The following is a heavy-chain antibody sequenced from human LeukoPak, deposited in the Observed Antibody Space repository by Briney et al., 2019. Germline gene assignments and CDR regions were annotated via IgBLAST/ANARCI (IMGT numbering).Heavy chain of an antibody. V-gene: IGHV3-74*01. CDR2: INSDGSST. D-gene: IGHD3-3*01. Sequence: GGSLRLSCAASGFTFSSYWMHWVRHAPGKGQVWVSRINSDGSSTSYADSVKGRFTMSRDNAKKKLYLQMNSLRAEDTAVYYCARVDTIFVVVPVYWGQGTLVTVSS. J-gene: IGHJ4*02. CDR3: ARVDTIFVVVPVY. CDR1: GFTFSSYW.